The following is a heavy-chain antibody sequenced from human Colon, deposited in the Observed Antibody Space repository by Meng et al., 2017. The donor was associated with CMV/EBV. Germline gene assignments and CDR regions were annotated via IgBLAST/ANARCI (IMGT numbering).Heavy chain of an antibody. J-gene: IGHJ5*02. D-gene: IGHD2-2*01. Sequence: GGSLRLSCAASGFTFSSYWMHWVRQAPGKGLVWVSRINSDGSSTSYADSVKGRFTISRDNAKNTLYLQMNSLRAEDTAVYYCAREQRGYCTSTSCPSRWFDPWGQGTLVTVSS. CDR3: AREQRGYCTSTSCPSRWFDP. V-gene: IGHV3-74*01. CDR1: GFTFSSYW. CDR2: INSDGSST.